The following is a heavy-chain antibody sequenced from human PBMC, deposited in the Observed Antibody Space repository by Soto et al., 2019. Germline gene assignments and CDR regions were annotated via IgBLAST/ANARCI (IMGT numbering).Heavy chain of an antibody. D-gene: IGHD6-19*01. J-gene: IGHJ4*02. Sequence: ASVKVSCKASGYTFTGYYMHWVRQAPGRGLEWMGWVNPNSGGTNYAQKFQGRVTMTRDTSISTAYMELSRLRSDDTAVYYCARDDSSGWYYFDYWGQGTLVTVSS. CDR3: ARDDSSGWYYFDY. CDR2: VNPNSGGT. CDR1: GYTFTGYY. V-gene: IGHV1-2*02.